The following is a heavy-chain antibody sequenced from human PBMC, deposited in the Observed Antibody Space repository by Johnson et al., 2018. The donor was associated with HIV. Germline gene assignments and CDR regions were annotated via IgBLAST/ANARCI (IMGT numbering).Heavy chain of an antibody. V-gene: IGHV3-20*04. J-gene: IGHJ3*02. CDR2: INWNGGST. D-gene: IGHD6-13*01. CDR1: GFTVSSNY. CDR3: AKDSWDSSWSGDAFAI. Sequence: VQLVESGGGLVQPGGSLRLSCAASGFTVSSNYMSWVRQAPGKGLEWVSGINWNGGSTGYADSVKGRFTISRDNAKNSRYMQRNSLRAEDTALYYCAKDSWDSSWSGDAFAIWGQGTMVTVSS.